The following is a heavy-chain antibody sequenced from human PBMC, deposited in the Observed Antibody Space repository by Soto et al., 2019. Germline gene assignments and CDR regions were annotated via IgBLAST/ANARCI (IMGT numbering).Heavy chain of an antibody. D-gene: IGHD3-16*01. J-gene: IGHJ4*02. Sequence: SETLSLTCNFSGVPIISFNYYWTWMRQPPGKGLEWVGHISYRGTTFYNPSLKSRATVSMDTSKSQFSLKLASVTAADTAVYYCARAERTYTWTSEFDDWGQGTLVTVSS. CDR2: ISYRGTT. CDR1: GVPIISFNYY. CDR3: ARAERTYTWTSEFDD. V-gene: IGHV4-30-4*01.